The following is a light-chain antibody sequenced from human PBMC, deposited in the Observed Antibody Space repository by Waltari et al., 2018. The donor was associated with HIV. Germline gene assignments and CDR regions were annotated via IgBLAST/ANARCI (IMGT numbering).Light chain of an antibody. CDR1: QSVLYSSNHKDY. CDR2: WAS. Sequence: DIVLTQSPDSLAVSLGERATINCKSAQSVLYSSNHKDYLAWYQQKSGQPPKLLIYWASIRESGVPDRFSGSGSGTDFTLTISSVQAEDVATYYCQHYLGVPPTFGQGTRLEIK. V-gene: IGKV4-1*01. J-gene: IGKJ5*01. CDR3: QHYLGVPPT.